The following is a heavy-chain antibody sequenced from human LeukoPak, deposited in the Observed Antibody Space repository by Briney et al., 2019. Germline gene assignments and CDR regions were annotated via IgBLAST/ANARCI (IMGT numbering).Heavy chain of an antibody. D-gene: IGHD2-15*01. CDR2: INHSGST. CDR3: ARRLIGYCSGGSCYSGYFQH. J-gene: IGHJ1*01. V-gene: IGHV4-34*01. Sequence: GSLRLSCAASGFTFSSYWMSWVRQPPGEGLEWIGEINHSGSTNYNPSLKSRVTISVDTSKNQFSLKLSSVTAADTAVYYCARRLIGYCSGGSCYSGYFQHWGQGTLVTVSS. CDR1: GFTFSSYW.